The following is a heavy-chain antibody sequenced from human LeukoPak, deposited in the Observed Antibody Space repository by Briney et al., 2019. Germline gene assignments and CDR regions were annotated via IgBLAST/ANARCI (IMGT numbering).Heavy chain of an antibody. Sequence: GSSLTLSCAASGFTFDDYAMHWVRPARGKGLEWVSGISWNSGSIGYAHSVKGRFTISRDNAKNSLYLQMNRLRAEDTALYYCAKDVGSSGWYDPFDYWGQGTLVTVSS. V-gene: IGHV3-9*01. D-gene: IGHD6-19*01. CDR1: GFTFDDYA. CDR3: AKDVGSSGWYDPFDY. CDR2: ISWNSGSI. J-gene: IGHJ4*02.